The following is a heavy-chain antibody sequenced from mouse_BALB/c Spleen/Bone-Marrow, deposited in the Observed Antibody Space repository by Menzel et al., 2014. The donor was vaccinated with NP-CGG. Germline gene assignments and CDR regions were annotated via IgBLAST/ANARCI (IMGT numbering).Heavy chain of an antibody. Sequence: QVQLQQSGAELMKPGASVKISCKATGYTFSNYWIEWIKQRPGHGLEWIGEILPGSGSSNYNEKLKGKATFTADTSSNTAYMQLSSLTSEDSAVYYCARTADGYYYAMDHWGQGTSVTVSS. CDR1: GYTFSNYW. V-gene: IGHV1-9*01. CDR2: ILPGSGSS. J-gene: IGHJ4*01. CDR3: ARTADGYYYAMDH. D-gene: IGHD2-3*01.